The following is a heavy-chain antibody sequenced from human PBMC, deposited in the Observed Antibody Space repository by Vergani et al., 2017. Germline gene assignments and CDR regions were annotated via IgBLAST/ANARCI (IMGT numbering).Heavy chain of an antibody. CDR2: INPNSGGT. Sequence: QVQLVQSGAEVKKPGASVKVSCKASGYTFTGYYMHWVRQAPGQGLEWMGWINPNSGGTNYAQKFQGWVTMTRDTSISTAYMELSRLRSDDTAVYYCARGARSGATYYYYYMDVWGKGTTVTVSS. D-gene: IGHD3-10*01. J-gene: IGHJ6*03. V-gene: IGHV1-2*04. CDR1: GYTFTGYY. CDR3: ARGARSGATYYYYYMDV.